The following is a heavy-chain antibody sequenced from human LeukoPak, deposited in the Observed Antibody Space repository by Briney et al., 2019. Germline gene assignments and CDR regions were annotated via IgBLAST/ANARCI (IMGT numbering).Heavy chain of an antibody. CDR1: RYAFTDYY. CDR3: ARAPPFYYCGIDDDYLEYFHH. V-gene: IGHV1-2*02. CDR2: INPNSGGT. D-gene: IGHD2-21*01. Sequence: GASVKVSCRASRYAFTDYYIHWVRQAPGQGLEWMGWINPNSGGTHYAQKFLGRVTMTRDTSISTVYMELSRLRSDDTAVYYCARAPPFYYCGIDDDYLEYFHHWGQGTLVTVSS. J-gene: IGHJ1*01.